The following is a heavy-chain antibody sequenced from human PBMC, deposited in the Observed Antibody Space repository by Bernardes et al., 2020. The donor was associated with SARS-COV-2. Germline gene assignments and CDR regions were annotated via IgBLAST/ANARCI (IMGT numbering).Heavy chain of an antibody. D-gene: IGHD6-6*01. CDR3: ARESVRVSSSLAVDY. CDR1: GFTFSSYS. CDR2: ISSSSSTI. J-gene: IGHJ4*02. Sequence: GGSLRLSCAASGFTFSSYSMNWVRQAPGKGLEWVSYISSSSSTIYYADSVKGRFTISRDNAKNSLYLQMNSLRDEDTAVYYCARESVRVSSSLAVDYWGQGTLVTVSS. V-gene: IGHV3-48*02.